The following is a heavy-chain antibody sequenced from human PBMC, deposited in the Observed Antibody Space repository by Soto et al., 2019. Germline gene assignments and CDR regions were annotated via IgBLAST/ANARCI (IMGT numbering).Heavy chain of an antibody. Sequence: SETLSLTCAVSGGSISSGGYSWSWIRQPPGKGLEWIGEINHSGSTNYNPSLKSRVTISVDTSKNQFSLKLSSVTAADTAVYYCARGRPYYDILTGYYNWFDPWGQGTLVTVSS. CDR3: ARGRPYYDILTGYYNWFDP. CDR1: GGSISSGGYS. J-gene: IGHJ5*02. D-gene: IGHD3-9*01. V-gene: IGHV4-30-2*01. CDR2: INHSGST.